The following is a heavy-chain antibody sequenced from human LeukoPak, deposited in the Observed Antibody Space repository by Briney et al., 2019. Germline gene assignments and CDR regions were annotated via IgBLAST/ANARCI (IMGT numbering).Heavy chain of an antibody. CDR3: ARFNLGWLDP. J-gene: IGHJ5*02. CDR1: GFPFKSYA. V-gene: IGHV3-48*01. CDR2: ISSGVTTE. Sequence: GGSLRLSCAASGFPFKSYAMSRVRQAPGKGLEWISYISSGVTTEYYADSVKGRFTISRDDARDSLYLQMESLRAEDTAVYYCARFNLGWLDPWGQGALVTVSS. D-gene: IGHD1-20*01.